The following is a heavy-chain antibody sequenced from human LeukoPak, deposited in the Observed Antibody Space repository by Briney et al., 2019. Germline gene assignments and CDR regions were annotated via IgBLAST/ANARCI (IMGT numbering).Heavy chain of an antibody. CDR3: TTEERWLQNFDY. CDR2: IKSKTDGGTT. D-gene: IGHD5-24*01. J-gene: IGHJ4*02. V-gene: IGHV3-15*01. CDR1: GFTFSNAW. Sequence: GGSLRLSCAASGFTFSNAWMSWVRQAPGKGLEWVGRIKSKTDGGTTDYAAPVKGRFTISRDDSKNTLYLQMSSLKTEDTAVYYCTTEERWLQNFDYWGQGTLVTVSS.